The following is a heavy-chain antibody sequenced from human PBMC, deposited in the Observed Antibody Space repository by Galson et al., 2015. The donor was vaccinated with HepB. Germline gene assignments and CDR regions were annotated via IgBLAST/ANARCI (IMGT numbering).Heavy chain of an antibody. CDR3: ARRIAVVGSARGLDY. V-gene: IGHV3-21*01. Sequence: SLRLSCAASGFTFSSYRMNWVRQAPGKGLEWVSSINGITSDTYYADSVKGRFTISRDNAKNSVYLQMNSLRAEDTAVYYCARRIAVVGSARGLDYWGQGALVTVSS. J-gene: IGHJ4*02. D-gene: IGHD6-19*01. CDR1: GFTFSSYR. CDR2: INGITSDT.